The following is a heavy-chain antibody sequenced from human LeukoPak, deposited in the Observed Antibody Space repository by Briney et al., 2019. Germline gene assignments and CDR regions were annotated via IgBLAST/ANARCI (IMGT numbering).Heavy chain of an antibody. Sequence: GGSLTLSCVASGFTYSTSNLNWVGQAPGKGLEWVSSINSNGRYIYYSDSVKGCFTVSRDNANNSMYLQMNSLRAEDTAVYYCAKYQVIAFFDYWGQGTLVTVSS. CDR1: GFTYSTSN. CDR3: AKYQVIAFFDY. J-gene: IGHJ4*02. D-gene: IGHD2-21*01. V-gene: IGHV3-21*04. CDR2: INSNGRYI.